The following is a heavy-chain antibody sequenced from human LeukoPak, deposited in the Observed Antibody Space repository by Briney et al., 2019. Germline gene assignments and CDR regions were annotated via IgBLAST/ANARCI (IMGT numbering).Heavy chain of an antibody. V-gene: IGHV3-21*01. CDR3: ARVPHAMVRGVIITEFYFDY. J-gene: IGHJ4*02. Sequence: GGSLRLSCAASGLTFSSYSMNWVRQAPGKGLERVSSISSSSNYIYYADSVKGRFTISRDNAKNSLYLQMNSLRAEDTAVYYCARVPHAMVRGVIITEFYFDYWGQGTLVTVSS. CDR2: ISSSSNYI. D-gene: IGHD3-10*01. CDR1: GLTFSSYS.